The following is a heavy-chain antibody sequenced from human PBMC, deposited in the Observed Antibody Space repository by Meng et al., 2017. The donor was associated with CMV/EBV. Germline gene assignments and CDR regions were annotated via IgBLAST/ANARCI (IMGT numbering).Heavy chain of an antibody. V-gene: IGHV5-51*01. CDR1: GYSFTSYW. D-gene: IGHD2-2*01. CDR2: IYPGDSDT. CDR3: ARRMGSTSSSYWFDP. J-gene: IGHJ5*02. Sequence: GGSLRLSCKGSGYSFTSYWIGWVRQMPGKGLEWMGIIYPGDSDTRYSPSFQGQVTISADKSISTAYLPWSSLKASDTAMYYCARRMGSTSSSYWFDPWGQGTLVTVSS.